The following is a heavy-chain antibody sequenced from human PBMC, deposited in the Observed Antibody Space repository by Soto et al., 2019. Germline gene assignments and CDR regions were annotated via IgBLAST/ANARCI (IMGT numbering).Heavy chain of an antibody. V-gene: IGHV3-21*01. CDR2: ISSSSSYI. Sequence: GGSLRLSCAAPGFTFSSYNMNWVRQAPGKGLEWVSSISSSSSYIYYADSVKGRFTISRDNAKNSLYLQMNSLRAEDTAVYYCARYSSAPYYGMDVWGQGTTVTVSS. J-gene: IGHJ6*02. CDR1: GFTFSSYN. D-gene: IGHD2-21*01. CDR3: ARYSSAPYYGMDV.